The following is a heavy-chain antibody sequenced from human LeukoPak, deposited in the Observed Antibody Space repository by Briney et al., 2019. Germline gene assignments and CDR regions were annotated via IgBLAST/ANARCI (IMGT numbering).Heavy chain of an antibody. Sequence: GGSLRLSCAASGFIFSHHTMTWVRQAPGKGLEWVSSVNGSGDATTYADSVMGRFTISRDNSKNTVSLQMNRLRAEDSAVYYCAKSDCASDGCNLLNYWGQGPLV. V-gene: IGHV3-23*01. J-gene: IGHJ4*02. CDR2: VNGSGDAT. CDR3: AKSDCASDGCNLLNY. D-gene: IGHD5-24*01. CDR1: GFIFSHHT.